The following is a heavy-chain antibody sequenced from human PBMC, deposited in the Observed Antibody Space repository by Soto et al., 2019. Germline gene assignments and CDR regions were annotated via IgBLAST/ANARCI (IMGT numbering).Heavy chain of an antibody. V-gene: IGHV5-51*03. CDR3: ARWDYYGSGSFPYWYFDL. J-gene: IGHJ2*01. D-gene: IGHD3-10*01. Sequence: EVQLVQSGAEVKKPGESLKISCKGSGYSFTSYWIGWVRQMPGKGLEWMGIIYPGDSDTRYSPSFQGQVTISADKSISTAYLQWSSLKASDTAMYYCARWDYYGSGSFPYWYFDLWGRGTLVTVSS. CDR1: GYSFTSYW. CDR2: IYPGDSDT.